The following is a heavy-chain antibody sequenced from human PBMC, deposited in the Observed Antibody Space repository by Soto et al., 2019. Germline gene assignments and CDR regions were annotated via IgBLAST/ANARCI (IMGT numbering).Heavy chain of an antibody. CDR2: ISGSGGST. CDR3: AAEYQASYYYMDV. CDR1: GFTFSSYA. V-gene: IGHV3-23*01. D-gene: IGHD6-6*01. Sequence: EVQLLESGGGLVQPGGSLRLSCAASGFTFSSYAMSWVRQAPGKGLEWVSAISGSGGSTYYADSVKGRFTISRDNSKNTLYLQMDSLRAEDTAVYYCAAEYQASYYYMDVWGKGTTVTVSS. J-gene: IGHJ6*03.